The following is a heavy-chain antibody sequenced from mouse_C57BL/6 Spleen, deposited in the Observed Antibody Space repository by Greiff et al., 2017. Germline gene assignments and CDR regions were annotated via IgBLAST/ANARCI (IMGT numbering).Heavy chain of an antibody. V-gene: IGHV1-26*01. D-gene: IGHD2-5*01. CDR3: ARRWTYYSNYDAMDY. CDR1: GYTFTDYY. J-gene: IGHJ4*01. Sequence: VQLQQSGPELVKPGASVKISCKASGYTFTDYYMNWVKQSHGKSLEWIGDINPNNGGTSYNQKFKGKATLTVDKSSSTAYMELRSLTSEDSAVYYCARRWTYYSNYDAMDYWGQGTSVTVSS. CDR2: INPNNGGT.